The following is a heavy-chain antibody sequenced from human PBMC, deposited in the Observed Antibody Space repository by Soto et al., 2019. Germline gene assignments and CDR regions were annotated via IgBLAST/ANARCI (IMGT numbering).Heavy chain of an antibody. V-gene: IGHV4-61*08. Sequence: PSETLSLSCTVCGGCMSSCGDYWSWIRQHPGKGLEWIGYSYYSGSTNYNPSLKSRVTISVDTSKNQFSLKLSSVTAADTAVYYCARHRIDDAFDIWGQGTMVTVSS. CDR2: SYYSGST. CDR3: ARHRIDDAFDI. CDR1: GGCMSSCGDY. D-gene: IGHD2-21*01. J-gene: IGHJ3*02.